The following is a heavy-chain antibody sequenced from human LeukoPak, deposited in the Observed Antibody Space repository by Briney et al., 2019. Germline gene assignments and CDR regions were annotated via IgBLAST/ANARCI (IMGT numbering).Heavy chain of an antibody. CDR3: AKDEMATIAFFDY. D-gene: IGHD5-24*01. J-gene: IGHJ4*02. V-gene: IGHV3-23*01. CDR2: ISGSGGST. CDR1: GFTFSSYA. Sequence: GGSLRLSCAASGFTFSSYAMSWVRQAPGKGLGWASAISGSGGSTYYADSVKGRFTISRDNSKNTLYLQMNSLRAEDTAVYYCAKDEMATIAFFDYWGQGTLVTVSS.